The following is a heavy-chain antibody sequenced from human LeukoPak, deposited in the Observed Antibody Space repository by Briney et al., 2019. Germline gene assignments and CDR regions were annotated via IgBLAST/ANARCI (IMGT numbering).Heavy chain of an antibody. D-gene: IGHD4-23*01. Sequence: GRSLRLSCAASGFTFDDYAMHWARQAPGKGLEWVSGLSWNGGTIGYADSVKGRFSISRDNAKNTLYLQMNSLRPEDTALYYCAKGRSPRPNYGGNSVDYWGQGTLVTVSS. CDR2: LSWNGGTI. J-gene: IGHJ4*02. CDR1: GFTFDDYA. V-gene: IGHV3-9*01. CDR3: AKGRSPRPNYGGNSVDY.